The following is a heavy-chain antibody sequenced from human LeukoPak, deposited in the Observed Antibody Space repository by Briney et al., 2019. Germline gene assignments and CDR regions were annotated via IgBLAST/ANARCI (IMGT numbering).Heavy chain of an antibody. CDR2: ISGSGGST. CDR3: ARDKSEMAWFDP. J-gene: IGHJ5*02. D-gene: IGHD5-24*01. V-gene: IGHV3-23*01. CDR1: GFTFSSYA. Sequence: HPGGSLRLSCAASGFTFSSYAMSWVRQAPGKGLEWVSGISGSGGSTVYVDSVKGRFTISRDNAKNSLYLQMNSLRAEDTAVYYCARDKSEMAWFDPWGQGTLVTVSS.